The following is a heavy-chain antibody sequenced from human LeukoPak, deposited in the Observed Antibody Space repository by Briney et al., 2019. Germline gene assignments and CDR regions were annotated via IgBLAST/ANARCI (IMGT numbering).Heavy chain of an antibody. Sequence: SETLSLTCTVSGGSISSSSYYWGWIRKPPGKGLAWIGSIYYSGSTYYNPSLKSRVTISVDTSKNQFSLKLSSVTAADTAVYYCARRGGIVVVPAIDIWGQGTMVTVSS. CDR2: IYYSGST. D-gene: IGHD2-2*01. CDR1: GGSISSSSYY. CDR3: ARRGGIVVVPAIDI. J-gene: IGHJ3*02. V-gene: IGHV4-39*01.